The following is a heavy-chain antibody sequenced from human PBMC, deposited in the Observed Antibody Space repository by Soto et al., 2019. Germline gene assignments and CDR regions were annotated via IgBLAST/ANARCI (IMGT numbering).Heavy chain of an antibody. CDR1: GLSFASFA. V-gene: IGHV1-58*01. Sequence: GASVKVSCKASGLSFASFAVQWVRLARGQRLEWMGWIVVGTGKTDYAQKFQGRMTITTDMSTSTAYMELNSLRSEDTGVYYCAAAGLGGYFDLWGRGTLVTVSS. D-gene: IGHD3-10*01. J-gene: IGHJ2*01. CDR3: AAAGLGGYFDL. CDR2: IVVGTGKT.